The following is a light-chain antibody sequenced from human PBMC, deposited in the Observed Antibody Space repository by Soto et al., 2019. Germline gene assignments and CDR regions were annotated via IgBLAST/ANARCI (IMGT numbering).Light chain of an antibody. J-gene: IGLJ1*01. CDR1: SSSIGAGYD. CDR2: GNS. Sequence: QSVLTQPTSESGAPGQRGTISCTGSSSSIGAGYDVHWYQQLPGTAPKLLIYGNSNRPSGVPDRFSGSKSGTSASLAITGLQAEDEADYYCQSYDSSLSGFYVFGTGTKVTVL. V-gene: IGLV1-40*01. CDR3: QSYDSSLSGFYV.